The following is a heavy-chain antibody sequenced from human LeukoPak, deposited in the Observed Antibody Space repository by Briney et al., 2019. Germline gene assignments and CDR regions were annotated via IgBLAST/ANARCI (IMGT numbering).Heavy chain of an antibody. V-gene: IGHV3-73*01. CDR1: GFTFSGSA. D-gene: IGHD6-13*01. Sequence: GGSLRLSCAASGFTFSGSAMHRVRQASGKGLEWVGRIRSKANSYATAYAASVKGRFTISRDDSKNTAYLQMNSLKTEDTAVYYCTRHDGSRIDYWGQGTLVTVSS. CDR2: IRSKANSYAT. J-gene: IGHJ4*02. CDR3: TRHDGSRIDY.